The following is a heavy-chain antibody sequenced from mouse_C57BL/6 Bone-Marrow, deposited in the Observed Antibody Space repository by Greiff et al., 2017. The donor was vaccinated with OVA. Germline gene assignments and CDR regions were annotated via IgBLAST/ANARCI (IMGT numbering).Heavy chain of an antibody. D-gene: IGHD2-5*01. CDR3: TRGYSNCDTMDY. J-gene: IGHJ4*01. Sequence: VQLQQSGAELVRPGASVKLSCKASGYTFTDYDMHWVKQTPVHGLEWIGAIDPETGGTAYNQKFKGKAILTADKSSSTAYMELRSLTSEDSAVYYCTRGYSNCDTMDYWGRGTAVTVSS. V-gene: IGHV1-15*01. CDR2: IDPETGGT. CDR1: GYTFTDYD.